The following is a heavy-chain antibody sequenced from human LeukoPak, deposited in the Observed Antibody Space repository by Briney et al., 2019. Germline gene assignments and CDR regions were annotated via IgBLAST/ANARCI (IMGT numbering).Heavy chain of an antibody. CDR3: ARGDIVPDY. CDR1: GGSISSSSYY. Sequence: PSGTLSLTCTVSGGSISSSSYYWGWIRQPPGKGLEWIGSIYYSGSTYYNPSLKSRVTISVDTSKNQFSLKLSSVTAADTAVYYCARGDIVPDYWGQGTLVTVSS. V-gene: IGHV4-39*01. CDR2: IYYSGST. D-gene: IGHD2-15*01. J-gene: IGHJ4*02.